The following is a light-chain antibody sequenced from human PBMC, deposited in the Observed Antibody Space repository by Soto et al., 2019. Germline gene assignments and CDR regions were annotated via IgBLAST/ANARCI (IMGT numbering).Light chain of an antibody. CDR2: LNNGGSH. CDR3: QTWDTDSWV. Sequence: QAVLTQSPSASASLGASVKLTCTLSSGHSSYTIAWHQQQPEKAPRYLMKLNNGGSHAKGDGIPDRFSGSSSGAERYLTISSLQSEDEGDYYCQTWDTDSWVFGGGTKVTVL. V-gene: IGLV4-69*01. J-gene: IGLJ3*02. CDR1: SGHSSYT.